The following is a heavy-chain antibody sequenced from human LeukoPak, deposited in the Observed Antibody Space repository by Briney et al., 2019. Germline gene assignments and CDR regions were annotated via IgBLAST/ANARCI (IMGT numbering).Heavy chain of an antibody. J-gene: IGHJ4*02. CDR3: ARDPYYYDILTGRLDYYFDY. CDR2: IYYSGST. V-gene: IGHV4-39*07. CDR1: GGSISSSSYY. D-gene: IGHD3-9*01. Sequence: PSETLSLTCTVSGGSISSSSYYWGWIRQPPGKGLEWIGSIYYSGSTYYNPSLKSRVTISVDTSKNQFSLKLSSVTAADTAVYYCARDPYYYDILTGRLDYYFDYWGQGTLVTVSS.